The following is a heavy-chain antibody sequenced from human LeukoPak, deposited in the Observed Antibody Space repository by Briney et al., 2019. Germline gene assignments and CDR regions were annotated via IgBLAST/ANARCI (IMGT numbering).Heavy chain of an antibody. CDR1: GYSISSGYY. CDR2: IYHSGST. J-gene: IGHJ4*02. V-gene: IGHV4-38-2*02. Sequence: PSQTLSLTCTVSGYSISSGYYWGWIRQPPGKGLEWIGSIYHSGSTYYNPSLKSRVTISVDTSKNQFSLKLSSVTAADTAVYYCARDAYYDYVWGSYRPIDYWGQGTLVTVSS. D-gene: IGHD3-16*02. CDR3: ARDAYYDYVWGSYRPIDY.